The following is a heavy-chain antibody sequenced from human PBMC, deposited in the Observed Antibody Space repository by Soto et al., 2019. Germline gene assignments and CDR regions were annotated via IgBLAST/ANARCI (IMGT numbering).Heavy chain of an antibody. J-gene: IGHJ4*02. Sequence: TCAISGDSFSINSAAWNWIRQSPSRGLGWLGRTYYRSKWYNDYADSVKGRFTITRDNAKNSLYLQLDSLRAEDTALYYCVRSGDYRSGSYWYFFDYWGQGTQVTVSS. D-gene: IGHD3-10*01. V-gene: IGHV6-1*01. CDR2: TYYRSKWYN. CDR3: VRSGDYRSGSYWYFFDY. CDR1: GDSFSINSAA.